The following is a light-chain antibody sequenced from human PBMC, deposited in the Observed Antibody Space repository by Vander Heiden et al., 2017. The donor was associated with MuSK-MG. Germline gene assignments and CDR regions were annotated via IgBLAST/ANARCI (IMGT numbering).Light chain of an antibody. J-gene: IGLJ2*01. V-gene: IGLV3-19*01. CDR2: GKN. Sequence: SSELTQDPAVSVALGQTVRITCQGDSLRNYYASWYQQKPGQAPVLLMFGKNNRPSGIPDRFSGSSSGTTASLTITGAQAEDEADYYCHSRDSSNNHVIFGGGTKLTVL. CDR1: SLRNYY. CDR3: HSRDSSNNHVI.